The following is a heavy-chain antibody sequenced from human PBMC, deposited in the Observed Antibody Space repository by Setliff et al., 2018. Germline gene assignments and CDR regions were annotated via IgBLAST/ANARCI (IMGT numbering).Heavy chain of an antibody. Sequence: SETLSLTCTVSGGSISSYYWSWIRQPAGKGLEWIGRIYTSGSTNYNPSLKSRVTISVDTSKNQFTLKVISVTAADTAVYFCARLRCSSNSCPFDYWVQGTLVTVSS. CDR3: ARLRCSSNSCPFDY. CDR2: IYTSGST. V-gene: IGHV4-4*07. D-gene: IGHD2-2*01. J-gene: IGHJ4*02. CDR1: GGSISSYY.